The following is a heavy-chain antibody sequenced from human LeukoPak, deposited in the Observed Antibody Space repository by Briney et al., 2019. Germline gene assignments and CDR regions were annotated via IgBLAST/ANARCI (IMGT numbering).Heavy chain of an antibody. V-gene: IGHV3-23*01. D-gene: IGHD3-10*01. CDR1: GFTFSSYG. Sequence: GSLXLSCAASGFTFSSYGMSWVRQAPGKGLEWVSAISGSGGSTYYADSVKGRFTISRDNSKNRLYLQMNSLRAEETAVYYCAKGSITMVRGVPDWFDPWGQGTLVTVSS. J-gene: IGHJ5*02. CDR3: AKGSITMVRGVPDWFDP. CDR2: ISGSGGST.